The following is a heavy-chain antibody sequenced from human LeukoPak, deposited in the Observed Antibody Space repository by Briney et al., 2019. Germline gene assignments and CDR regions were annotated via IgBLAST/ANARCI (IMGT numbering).Heavy chain of an antibody. CDR2: ISGSGGST. J-gene: IGHJ6*02. Sequence: GGSLRLSRAASGFTFSSYAMSWVCQAPGKGLEWVSAISGSGGSTYYADSVKGRFTISRDNSKNTLYLQMNSLRAEDTAVYYCAAEYYDILTGSNYYYGMDVWGQGTTVTVSS. V-gene: IGHV3-23*01. CDR3: AAEYYDILTGSNYYYGMDV. CDR1: GFTFSSYA. D-gene: IGHD3-9*01.